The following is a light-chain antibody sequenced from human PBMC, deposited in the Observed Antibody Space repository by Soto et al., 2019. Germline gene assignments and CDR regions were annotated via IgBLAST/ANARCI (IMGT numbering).Light chain of an antibody. CDR1: SSNIGAGYD. Sequence: QSVLTQPPSVSGAPGQTDTISCTGSSSNIGAGYDVQWYQQLPGAAPQLVIFGNTNRPSGVPDRFSGSRSGTSASLDIIGLQAEDEGDYYCQSYDSSLTVYVVFGGGTKLTVL. V-gene: IGLV1-40*01. J-gene: IGLJ2*01. CDR2: GNT. CDR3: QSYDSSLTVYVV.